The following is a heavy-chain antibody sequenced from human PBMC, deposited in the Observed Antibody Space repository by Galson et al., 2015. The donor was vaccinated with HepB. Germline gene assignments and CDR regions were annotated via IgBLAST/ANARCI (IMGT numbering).Heavy chain of an antibody. D-gene: IGHD5-24*01. V-gene: IGHV2-5*02. CDR3: ARWPRTGVFDI. CDR2: IFWDDDK. J-gene: IGHJ3*02. Sequence: PALVKPTQTLTLTCTFSGFSLSTIRLGVGWIRQSPGKAPEWLALIFWDDDKYYRPSLKSSFTIIKDTSNNQVVLTMTNMDPVDTGTYYCARWPRTGVFDIWGQGTTVVVSS. CDR1: GFSLSTIRLG.